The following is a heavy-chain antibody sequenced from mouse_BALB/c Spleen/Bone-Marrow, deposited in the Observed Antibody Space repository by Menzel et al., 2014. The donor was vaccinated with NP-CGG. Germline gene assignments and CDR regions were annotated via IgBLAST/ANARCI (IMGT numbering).Heavy chain of an antibody. J-gene: IGHJ2*01. CDR1: GYSITSGYY. CDR3: ARDHYYGSSYLDY. D-gene: IGHD1-1*01. CDR2: ITYDGSS. Sequence: EVKLMESGPGLVKPSQSLSLTCSVTGYSITSGYYWNWIRQFPGNRLEWMGYITYDGSSNYNPSLKNRISITRDTSENQFVLKLNSVTTEDTAAYYCARDHYYGSSYLDYWGEGTTLTESS. V-gene: IGHV3-6*02.